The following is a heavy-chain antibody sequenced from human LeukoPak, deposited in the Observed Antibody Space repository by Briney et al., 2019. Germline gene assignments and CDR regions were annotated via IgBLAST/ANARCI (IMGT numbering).Heavy chain of an antibody. D-gene: IGHD3-22*01. CDR3: ARDYYDSSGYYDY. V-gene: IGHV1-2*02. CDR2: INPNSGGT. CDR1: GYTFTGYY. J-gene: IGHJ4*02. Sequence: ASVKVSCKASGYTFTGYYMHWVRQAPGQGLEWMGWINPNSGGTNYAQKFQGRVTMTRDTSISTAYMELSRLRSDDTAVYYCARDYYDSSGYYDYWGQGTLVTVSS.